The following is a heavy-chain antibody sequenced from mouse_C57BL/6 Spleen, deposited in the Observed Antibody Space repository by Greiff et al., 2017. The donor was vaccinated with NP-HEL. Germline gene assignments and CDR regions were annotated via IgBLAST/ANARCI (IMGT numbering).Heavy chain of an antibody. D-gene: IGHD3-3*01. J-gene: IGHJ3*01. Sequence: EVQLQQSGAELVRPGASVKLSCTASGFNIKDDYMHWVKQRPEQGLEWIGWIDPENGDTEYASKFQGKATITADTSSNTAYLQLSSLTSEDTAVYYCTTSQLTWFAYWGQGTLVTVSA. CDR3: TTSQLTWFAY. CDR2: IDPENGDT. V-gene: IGHV14-4*01. CDR1: GFNIKDDY.